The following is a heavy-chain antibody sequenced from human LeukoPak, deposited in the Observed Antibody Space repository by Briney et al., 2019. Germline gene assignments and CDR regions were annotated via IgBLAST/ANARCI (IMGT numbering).Heavy chain of an antibody. D-gene: IGHD3-22*01. CDR3: ARDNDNSGQDAFDI. CDR2: IYYSGNT. J-gene: IGHJ3*02. V-gene: IGHV4-30-4*01. CDR1: GGSIRSGDCY. Sequence: PSETLSLTCTVSGGSIRSGDCYWSWIRQPPGKGLEWIGYIYYSGNTYYNPSLKSRVTISVDTSKNQFSLKLSSVTAADTAVYYCARDNDNSGQDAFDIWGQGTMVSVSS.